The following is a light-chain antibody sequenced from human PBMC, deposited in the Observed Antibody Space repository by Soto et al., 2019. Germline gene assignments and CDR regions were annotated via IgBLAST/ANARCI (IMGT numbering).Light chain of an antibody. CDR3: SSYTSSSMLV. Sequence: QSALTQAASVSGSPGQSITISCSGTSIDVGGYNYVSWYQQYPGKAPKLMIYDVSNRPSGVSNRFSGSKSGNTASLTISGLQAEDEADYYCSSYTSSSMLVFGGGTKVTVL. CDR2: DVS. J-gene: IGLJ2*01. CDR1: SIDVGGYNY. V-gene: IGLV2-14*01.